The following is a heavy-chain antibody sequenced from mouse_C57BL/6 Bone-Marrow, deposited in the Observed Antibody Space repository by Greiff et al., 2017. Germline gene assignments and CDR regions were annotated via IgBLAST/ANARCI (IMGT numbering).Heavy chain of an antibody. J-gene: IGHJ4*01. CDR1: GFNIKDDY. Sequence: EVQLQQSGAELVRPGASVKLSCTASGFNIKDDYMHWVKQRPEQGLEWIGWIDPENGDTEYASKFQGKATITADTSSNTAYLQLSSLTSEDTAVYYCTTSLPLYYYAMDYWGQGTSVTVSS. V-gene: IGHV14-4*01. CDR2: IDPENGDT. CDR3: TTSLPLYYYAMDY. D-gene: IGHD2-1*01.